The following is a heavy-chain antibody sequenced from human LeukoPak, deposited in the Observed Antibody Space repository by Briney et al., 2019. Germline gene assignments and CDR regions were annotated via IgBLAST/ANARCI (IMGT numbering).Heavy chain of an antibody. CDR1: GYSISSGYY. Sequence: PSETLSLTCTVSGYSISSGYYWGWIRQPPGKGLEWIGSIYHSGSTYYNPSLKSRVTISVDTSKNQFSLKLSSVTAADTAVYYCARGQLPDYWGQGTLVTVSS. D-gene: IGHD1-1*01. CDR2: IYHSGST. CDR3: ARGQLPDY. J-gene: IGHJ4*02. V-gene: IGHV4-38-2*02.